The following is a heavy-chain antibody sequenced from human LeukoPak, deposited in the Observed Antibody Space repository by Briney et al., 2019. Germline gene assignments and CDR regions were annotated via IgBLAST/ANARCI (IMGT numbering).Heavy chain of an antibody. CDR3: ARDHLGLFDY. Sequence: GGSLRLSCAVSGFTFSSYWMSWVRQAPGKGLDWVANIKQDGSEKNYVDSVKGRFTISRDNAKNSLYLHMNSLRAEDTAVYYCARDHLGLFDYWGQGTLVTVSS. J-gene: IGHJ4*02. V-gene: IGHV3-7*04. CDR2: IKQDGSEK. CDR1: GFTFSSYW.